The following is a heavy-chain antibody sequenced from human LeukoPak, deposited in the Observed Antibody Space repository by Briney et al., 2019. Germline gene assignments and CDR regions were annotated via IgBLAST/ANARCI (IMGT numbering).Heavy chain of an antibody. Sequence: PSETLSLTCTVSGGSISSYYWSWIRQPPGKGLEWNGYIYYSGSTNYNPSLKSRVTISVDTSKNQFSLKLSSVTAADTAVYYCARRGSYCSGGSCYFYFDYWGQGTLVTVSS. V-gene: IGHV4-59*08. D-gene: IGHD2-15*01. CDR2: IYYSGST. J-gene: IGHJ4*02. CDR1: GGSISSYY. CDR3: ARRGSYCSGGSCYFYFDY.